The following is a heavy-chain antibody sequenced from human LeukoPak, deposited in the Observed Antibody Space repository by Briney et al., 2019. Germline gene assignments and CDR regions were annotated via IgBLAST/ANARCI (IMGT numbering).Heavy chain of an antibody. CDR3: AKDRDCSSTSCYAGLGLN. V-gene: IGHV3-30*02. J-gene: IGHJ4*02. Sequence: GSLRLSCAASGFTFSSYSMNWVRQAPGKGLEWVAFIRYDGSNKYYADSVKGRFTISRDNSKNTLYLQMNSLRAEDTAVYYCAKDRDCSSTSCYAGLGLNWGQGTLVTVSS. CDR1: GFTFSSYS. D-gene: IGHD2-2*01. CDR2: IRYDGSNK.